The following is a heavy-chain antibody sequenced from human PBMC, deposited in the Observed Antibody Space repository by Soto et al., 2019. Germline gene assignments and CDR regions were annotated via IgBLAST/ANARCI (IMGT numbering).Heavy chain of an antibody. CDR3: ASSSGSDYDILTGAFDY. V-gene: IGHV4-59*01. CDR2: IYYSGST. Sequence: PSETLSLTCTVSGGSISSYYWSWIRQPPGKGLEWIGYIYYSGSTNYNPSLKSRVTISVDTSKNQFSLKLSSVTAADTAVYYCASSSGSDYDILTGAFDYWGQGTLVTVSS. D-gene: IGHD3-9*01. J-gene: IGHJ4*02. CDR1: GGSISSYY.